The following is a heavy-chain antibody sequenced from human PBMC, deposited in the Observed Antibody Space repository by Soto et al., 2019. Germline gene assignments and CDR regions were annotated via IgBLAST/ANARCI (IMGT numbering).Heavy chain of an antibody. CDR3: AKDLLVVGATPAYY. CDR1: GFTFSSYG. J-gene: IGHJ4*02. V-gene: IGHV3-30*18. D-gene: IGHD1-26*01. CDR2: ISYDGSNK. Sequence: QVQLVESGGGVVQPGRSLRLSCAASGFTFSSYGMHWVRQAPGKGLEWVAVISYDGSNKYYADSVKGRFTISRDNSKNTLYLQTNSLRAEDTAVYYCAKDLLVVGATPAYYWGQGTLVTVSS.